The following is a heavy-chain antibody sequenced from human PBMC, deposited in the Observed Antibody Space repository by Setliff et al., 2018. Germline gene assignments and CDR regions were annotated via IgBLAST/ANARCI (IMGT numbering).Heavy chain of an antibody. D-gene: IGHD3-16*01. CDR3: ARGGSYPDY. CDR1: GFTFSGYY. J-gene: IGHJ4*02. Sequence: PGGSLRLSCAASGFTFSGYYMDWLRQAPGKGLEWVANIRQDGSEKYYVDSVRGRFTISRDNAKQSLYLQMNSLRVEDTAVYYCARGGSYPDYGGQGTVVTVSS. V-gene: IGHV3-7*01. CDR2: IRQDGSEK.